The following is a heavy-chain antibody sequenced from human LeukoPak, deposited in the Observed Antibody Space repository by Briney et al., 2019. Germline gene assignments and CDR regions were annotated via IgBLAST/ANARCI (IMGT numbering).Heavy chain of an antibody. CDR1: GFTFSSYA. Sequence: GGSLRLSCAASGFTFSSYAMRWVRQAPGKGLEWVAVISYDGSNKYYADSVKGRFTISRDNSKNTLYLQMNSLRAEDTAVYYCAREPGTPFDYWGQGTLVTVSS. J-gene: IGHJ4*02. CDR3: AREPGTPFDY. D-gene: IGHD1-1*01. CDR2: ISYDGSNK. V-gene: IGHV3-30*04.